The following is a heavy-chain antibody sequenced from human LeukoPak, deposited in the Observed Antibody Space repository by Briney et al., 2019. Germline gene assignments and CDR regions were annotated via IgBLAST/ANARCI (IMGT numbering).Heavy chain of an antibody. D-gene: IGHD6-19*01. CDR3: ARAGYSSGRIPPY. Sequence: PGGSLRLSCAASGFIFGRDSMNWVRQAPGKGLEWVSYISSSSSTIYYADSVKGRFTISRDNAKNSLYLQMNSLRAEDTAVYYCARAGYSSGRIPPYWGQGTLVTVSS. J-gene: IGHJ4*02. CDR2: ISSSSSTI. V-gene: IGHV3-48*04. CDR1: GFIFGRDS.